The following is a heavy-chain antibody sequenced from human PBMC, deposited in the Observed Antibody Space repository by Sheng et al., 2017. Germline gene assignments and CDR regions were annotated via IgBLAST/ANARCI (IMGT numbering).Heavy chain of an antibody. Sequence: QVQLVQSGAEVKKPGSSVKVSCKASGGTFSSYAISWVRQAPGQGLEWMGGIIPIFGTANYAQKFQGRVTITADESTSTAYMELSSLRSEDTAVYYCARGVVVVVAYYYYYGMDVWGQGTTVTVSS. CDR1: GGTFSSYA. CDR3: ARGVVVVVAYYYYYGMDV. V-gene: IGHV1-69*01. CDR2: IIPIFGTA. J-gene: IGHJ6*02. D-gene: IGHD2-15*01.